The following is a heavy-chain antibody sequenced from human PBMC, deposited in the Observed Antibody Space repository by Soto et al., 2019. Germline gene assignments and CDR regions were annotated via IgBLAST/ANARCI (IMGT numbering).Heavy chain of an antibody. CDR2: IYYSGSA. D-gene: IGHD2-8*01. Sequence: SETLSLTCTVSGGSISSSDYYWGWIRQPPGKGLEWIGNIYYSGSASYNPSLKSRVTISVDTSKNQFSLKLSSVTAADTAVYYCARAHQKKWRNANFDYWGQGTLVTVSS. CDR1: GGSISSSDYY. CDR3: ARAHQKKWRNANFDY. V-gene: IGHV4-39*01. J-gene: IGHJ4*02.